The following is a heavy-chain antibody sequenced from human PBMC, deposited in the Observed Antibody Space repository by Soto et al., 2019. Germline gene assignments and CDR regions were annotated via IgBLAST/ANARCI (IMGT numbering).Heavy chain of an antibody. D-gene: IGHD6-13*01. V-gene: IGHV4-59*01. J-gene: IGHJ5*02. CDR2: IYYSGST. CDR1: GGSISSYY. CDR3: ARGDSSSWAYNWFDP. Sequence: QVQLQESGPGLVKPSETLSLTCTVSGGSISSYYWSWIRQPPGKGLEWIGYIYYSGSTNYNPSLKRRVTISVDTSKNQFSLKLSSVTAADTAVYYCARGDSSSWAYNWFDPWGQGTLVTVSS.